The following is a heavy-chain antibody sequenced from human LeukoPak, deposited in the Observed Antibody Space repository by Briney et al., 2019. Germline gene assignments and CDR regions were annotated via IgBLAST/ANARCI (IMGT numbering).Heavy chain of an antibody. CDR3: AGRRDTAMVN. Sequence: SETLSLTCTVSGGSISSSSYYWGWIRQPPGKGLEWIGSIYYSGSTNYNPSLKSRVTISVDTSKNQFSLKLSSVTAADTAVYYCAGRRDTAMVNWGQGTLVTVSS. CDR2: IYYSGST. V-gene: IGHV4-39*07. CDR1: GGSISSSSYY. J-gene: IGHJ4*02. D-gene: IGHD5-18*01.